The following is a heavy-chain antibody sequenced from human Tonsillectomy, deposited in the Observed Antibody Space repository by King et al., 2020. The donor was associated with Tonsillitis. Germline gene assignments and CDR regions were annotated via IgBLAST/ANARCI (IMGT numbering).Heavy chain of an antibody. J-gene: IGHJ3*02. D-gene: IGHD3-22*01. CDR1: GFTFSSSA. CDR2: ISDDGSNK. CDR3: ATEMSSGYNSDAFDI. V-gene: IGHV3-30-3*01. Sequence: HVQLVESGGGVVQPGRSMRLSCAASGFTFSSSAIHWVRQAPGKGPEWVAFISDDGSNKYYEGSVKGRFTVSRDNSKNTLYLQMNSLRTEDTAVYYCATEMSSGYNSDAFDIWGQGTMVTVSS.